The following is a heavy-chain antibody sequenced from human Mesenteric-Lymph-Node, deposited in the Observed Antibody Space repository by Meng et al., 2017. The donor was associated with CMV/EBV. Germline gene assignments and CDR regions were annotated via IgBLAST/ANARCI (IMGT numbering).Heavy chain of an antibody. CDR1: GFTVSSNY. Sequence: GESLKISCAASGFTVSSNYMSWVRQAPGKGLEWVSVIYSGGSTYYADSVKGRFTISRDNSKNTLYLQMNSLRAEDTAVYYCAREGKGIAAAGLYYYGMDVWGQGTTVTVSS. D-gene: IGHD6-13*01. CDR2: IYSGGST. V-gene: IGHV3-66*02. J-gene: IGHJ6*02. CDR3: AREGKGIAAAGLYYYGMDV.